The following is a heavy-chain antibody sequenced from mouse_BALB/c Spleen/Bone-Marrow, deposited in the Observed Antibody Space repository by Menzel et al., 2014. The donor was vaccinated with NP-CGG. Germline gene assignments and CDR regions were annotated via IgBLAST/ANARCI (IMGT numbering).Heavy chain of an antibody. CDR2: INPDSSTI. J-gene: IGHJ3*01. CDR1: GFDFSRFW. CDR3: ARLSYYGRFAY. Sequence: DVKLQESGGGLVQPGGSLKLPCAASGFDFSRFWMSWVRQAPGKGLEWIGEINPDSSTINYTPSLKDKFIISRDNAKNTLYLQMSKVRFEDTALYDCARLSYYGRFAYWGQGTLVTVSA. V-gene: IGHV4-1*02. D-gene: IGHD1-1*01.